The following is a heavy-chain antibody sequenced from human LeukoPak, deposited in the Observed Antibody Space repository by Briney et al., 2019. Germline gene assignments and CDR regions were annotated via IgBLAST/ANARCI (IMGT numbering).Heavy chain of an antibody. Sequence: PSETLSLTCAVYGGSFSGYYWSWIRQPPGKGLEWIGEINHSGSTNYNPSLKSRVTISVDTSKNQFSLKLGSVTAADTTVYYCARLTRLGYYDSSGPVDYWGQGTLVTVSS. V-gene: IGHV4-34*01. D-gene: IGHD3-22*01. J-gene: IGHJ4*02. CDR2: INHSGST. CDR1: GGSFSGYY. CDR3: ARLTRLGYYDSSGPVDY.